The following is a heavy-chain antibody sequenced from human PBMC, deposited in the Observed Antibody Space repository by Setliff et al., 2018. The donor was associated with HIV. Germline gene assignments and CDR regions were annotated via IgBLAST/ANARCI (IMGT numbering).Heavy chain of an antibody. Sequence: PSETLSLTCTLSGGSISSYYWSWIRPPPGKGLEWIGYNYYSGSPNYNPSLKSRVTISVDTSKTQFSLKLSSVTAADPAVYYCARSPCSGGSCPDAFDIWGQGTMVTVSS. CDR1: GGSISSYY. D-gene: IGHD2-15*01. J-gene: IGHJ3*02. CDR3: ARSPCSGGSCPDAFDI. V-gene: IGHV4-59*01. CDR2: NYYSGSP.